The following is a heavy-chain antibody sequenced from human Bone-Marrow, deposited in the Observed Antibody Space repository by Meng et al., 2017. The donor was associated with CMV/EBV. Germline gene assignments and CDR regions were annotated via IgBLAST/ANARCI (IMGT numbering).Heavy chain of an antibody. Sequence: SETLSPTCAVYGGSFSGYYWSWIRQPPGKGLEWIGEINHSGSTNYNPSLKSRVTISVDTSKNQFSLKLSSVTAADTAVYYCARLAYSYGYVDYWGQGTPVTVSS. CDR1: GGSFSGYY. D-gene: IGHD5-18*01. CDR2: INHSGST. V-gene: IGHV4-34*01. J-gene: IGHJ4*02. CDR3: ARLAYSYGYVDY.